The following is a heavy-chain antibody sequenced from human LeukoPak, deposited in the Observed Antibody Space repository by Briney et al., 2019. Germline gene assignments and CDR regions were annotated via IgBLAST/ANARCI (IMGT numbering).Heavy chain of an antibody. D-gene: IGHD2-2*01. CDR3: ASSTVVPYYFDY. V-gene: IGHV4-4*07. Sequence: SETLSLTCTVSGGSISSYYWSWIRQPAGKGLEWIGRIYTSGGTNYNPSLKSRVTISVDKSKNQFSLKLSSVTAADTAVYYCASSTVVPYYFDYWGQGTLVTVSS. J-gene: IGHJ4*02. CDR1: GGSISSYY. CDR2: IYTSGGT.